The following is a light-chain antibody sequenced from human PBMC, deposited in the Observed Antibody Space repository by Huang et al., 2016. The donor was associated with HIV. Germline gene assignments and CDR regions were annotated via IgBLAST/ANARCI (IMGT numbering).Light chain of an antibody. CDR1: QSVSSD. CDR2: DAS. J-gene: IGKJ5*01. Sequence: EIVLTQSPATLSLSPGQRATLSCRASQSVSSDLVWYQQKPGQAPRLLMYDASNRATGVPARFRGSGSGTDFTLTINSLEPEDFAVYYCQQRNNWPITFGQGTRLEIK. CDR3: QQRNNWPIT. V-gene: IGKV3-11*01.